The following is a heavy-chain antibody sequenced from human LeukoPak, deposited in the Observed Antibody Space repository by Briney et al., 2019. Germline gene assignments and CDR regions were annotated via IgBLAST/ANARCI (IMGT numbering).Heavy chain of an antibody. V-gene: IGHV3-53*04. CDR3: AGMTTVTHEGFDY. J-gene: IGHJ4*02. D-gene: IGHD4-17*01. CDR2: IYSGGTT. Sequence: PGGSLRLSCAASGFTVSTNYMSWVRQAPGKGLEWVSVIYSGGTTYYADSVKGRFSISRHESENTLYLEMTSLKGEDSAVYYCAGMTTVTHEGFDYWGQGTLVTVSS. CDR1: GFTVSTNY.